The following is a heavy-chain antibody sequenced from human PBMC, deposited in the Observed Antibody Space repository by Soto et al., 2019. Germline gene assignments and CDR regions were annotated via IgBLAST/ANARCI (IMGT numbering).Heavy chain of an antibody. D-gene: IGHD2-21*01. CDR3: ARLSGDHSAFFSYGMDA. CDR1: GCTFDTYW. J-gene: IGHJ6*04. CDR2: INSDGTIS. V-gene: IGHV3-74*01. Sequence: LRLSCAASGCTFDTYWMNWVRQAPGKGPEWLSGINSDGTISSYADSVKGRFTISRDNARNTLSLQMNSLRADDTAVYYCARLSGDHSAFFSYGMDAWGKGTTVTVSS.